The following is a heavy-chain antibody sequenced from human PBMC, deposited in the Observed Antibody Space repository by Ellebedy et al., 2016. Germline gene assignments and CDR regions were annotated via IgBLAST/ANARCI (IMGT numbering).Heavy chain of an antibody. CDR2: ISAYNGNT. J-gene: IGHJ6*02. CDR3: ARDPRGYYYYYGMDV. V-gene: IGHV1-18*04. CDR1: GYTFTSYG. Sequence: ASVKVSCKASGYTFTSYGISWVRQAPGQGLEWMGWISAYNGNTNYAQKLQGRVTMTTDTSTSTAYMKLRSLRSDDTAVYYCARDPRGYYYYYGMDVWGQGTTVTVSS.